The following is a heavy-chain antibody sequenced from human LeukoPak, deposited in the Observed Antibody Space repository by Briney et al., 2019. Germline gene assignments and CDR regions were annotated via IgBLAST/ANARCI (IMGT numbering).Heavy chain of an antibody. CDR1: GFTFSNAW. CDR2: IKSKTDGGTT. D-gene: IGHD2-2*01. V-gene: IGHV3-15*01. CDR3: TTGYCSRTSCYYFDY. J-gene: IGHJ4*02. Sequence: GGSLRLSCAAAGFTFSNAWMSWVRQAPGKGLEGVGRIKSKTDGGTTDYAAPVKGRFTISRDDSKNTLYLQMNSLKTEDTAVYYCTTGYCSRTSCYYFDYWGQGTLVTVSS.